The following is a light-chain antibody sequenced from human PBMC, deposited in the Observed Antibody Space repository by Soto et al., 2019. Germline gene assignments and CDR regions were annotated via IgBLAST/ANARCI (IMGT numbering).Light chain of an antibody. CDR2: GAS. CDR3: QQYGSSGT. Sequence: EIVLTQSPGTLSLSPGERATLSCRASQSVSSSYLAWYQQKPGQAPRLLIYGASNRATSIPDRFSGSGSGTDFTLTISRLEPEDSAVYYCQQYGSSGTFGQGTKVDIK. CDR1: QSVSSSY. J-gene: IGKJ1*01. V-gene: IGKV3-20*01.